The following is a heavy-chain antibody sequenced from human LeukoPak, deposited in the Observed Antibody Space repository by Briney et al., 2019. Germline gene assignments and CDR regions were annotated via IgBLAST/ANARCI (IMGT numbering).Heavy chain of an antibody. CDR1: GYTFTGYY. D-gene: IGHD1-26*01. CDR2: VNPKTGTT. J-gene: IGHJ4*02. CDR3: AREKGPMSIVNALDY. V-gene: IGHV1-2*02. Sequence: GASVKVSCKASGYTFTGYYIHWVRQAPGQGLEWMGWVNPKTGTTNFAQKFQGRVTMTRDTSISNVYMELSRLTPDDTAVYYCAREKGPMSIVNALDYWGQGTLVTVSS.